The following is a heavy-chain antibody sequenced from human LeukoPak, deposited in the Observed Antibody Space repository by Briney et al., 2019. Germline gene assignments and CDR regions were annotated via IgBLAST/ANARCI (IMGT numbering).Heavy chain of an antibody. D-gene: IGHD3-9*01. CDR3: ARGRREAYYDILTGGNWFDP. V-gene: IGHV3-21*01. CDR1: GFTFSSYS. J-gene: IGHJ5*02. Sequence: GGSLRLSCAASGFTFSSYSMNWVRQAPGKGLEWVSSISSSSSYIYYADSVKGRFTISRDNAKNSLYPQMNSLRAEDTAVYYCARGRREAYYDILTGGNWFDPWGQGTLVTVSS. CDR2: ISSSSSYI.